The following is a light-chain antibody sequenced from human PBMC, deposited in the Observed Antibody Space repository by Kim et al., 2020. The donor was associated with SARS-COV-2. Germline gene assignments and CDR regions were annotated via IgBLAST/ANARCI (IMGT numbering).Light chain of an antibody. V-gene: IGLV3-19*01. Sequence: LGQTVRITCQGDSLRSYYATWYQHKPGQAPILVIYGKNNRPSGIPDLFSGSSSGNTASLTITGTQAGDEADYYCNSRDSNDNVVFGGGTTLTVL. CDR1: SLRSYY. CDR3: NSRDSNDNVV. J-gene: IGLJ2*01. CDR2: GKN.